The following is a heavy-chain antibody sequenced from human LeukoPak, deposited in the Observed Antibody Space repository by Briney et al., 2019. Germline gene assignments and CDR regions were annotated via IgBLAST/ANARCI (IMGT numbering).Heavy chain of an antibody. CDR2: IYYSGST. CDR3: AREARGGHIVVVTAIPYYYYYMDV. V-gene: IGHV4-59*12. J-gene: IGHJ6*03. CDR1: GGSISSYY. Sequence: SETLSLTCTVSGGSISSYYWSWIRQPPGKGLEWIGYIYYSGSTNYNPSLKSRVTISVDTSKNQFSLKLSSVTAADTAMYYCAREARGGHIVVVTAIPYYYYYMDVWGKGTTVTVSS. D-gene: IGHD2-21*02.